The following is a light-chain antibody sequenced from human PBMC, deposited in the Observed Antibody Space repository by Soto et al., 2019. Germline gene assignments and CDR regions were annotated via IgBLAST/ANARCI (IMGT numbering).Light chain of an antibody. Sequence: EIVLTQSPATLSLSPGERATLSCGASQTVSSSYLAWYRQKPGLAPTLLIYDAPSRAAGIPDRFSGSGSETDFTLIISRVEPEDFAVYYCQQYASSPITFGQGTRLEIK. J-gene: IGKJ5*01. CDR2: DAP. CDR1: QTVSSSY. CDR3: QQYASSPIT. V-gene: IGKV3D-20*01.